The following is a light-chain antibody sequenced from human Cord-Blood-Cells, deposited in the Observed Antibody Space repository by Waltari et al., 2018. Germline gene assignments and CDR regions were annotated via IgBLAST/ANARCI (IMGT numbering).Light chain of an antibody. CDR3: QQYNSYSRT. CDR1: QSISSW. V-gene: IGKV1-5*03. Sequence: DIQMTQSPSTLSASVGDRVTITCRASQSISSWLAWYQQKPGKAPKLLIYKASSLESGVPSRFNGSGSGTEFTLTISSLQPDDFATYYCQQYNSYSRTFGQGTKVEI. J-gene: IGKJ1*01. CDR2: KAS.